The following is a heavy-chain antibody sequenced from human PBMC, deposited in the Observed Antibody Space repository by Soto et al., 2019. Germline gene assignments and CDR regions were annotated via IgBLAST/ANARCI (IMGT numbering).Heavy chain of an antibody. V-gene: IGHV3-23*01. Sequence: GGSLRLSCAASGFTFSSYAMSWVRQAPGKWLEWVSAISGSGGSTYYADSVKGRFTISRDNSKNTLYLQMNSLRTEDTAVYYCARGTESYITSPRRPLFDYWGQGXLVTVYS. J-gene: IGHJ4*02. D-gene: IGHD3-10*01. CDR1: GFTFSSYA. CDR2: ISGSGGST. CDR3: ARGTESYITSPRRPLFDY.